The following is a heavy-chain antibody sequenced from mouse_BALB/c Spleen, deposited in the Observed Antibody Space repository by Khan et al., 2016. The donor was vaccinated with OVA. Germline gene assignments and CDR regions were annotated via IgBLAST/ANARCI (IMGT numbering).Heavy chain of an antibody. CDR3: ARQPYDHDGAFAY. CDR1: GDSITSYY. J-gene: IGHJ3*01. V-gene: IGHV3-8*02. Sequence: VQLKESGPSLVKPSQTLSLTCSITGDSITSYYWNWVRQLPGNKLEYLVDISYNGSTSYNPTLKTRLSITRDTSKSQYYLKMNSLNTDDTAMYYCARQPYDHDGAFAYWGQGTLVTVSA. CDR2: ISYNGST. D-gene: IGHD2-4*01.